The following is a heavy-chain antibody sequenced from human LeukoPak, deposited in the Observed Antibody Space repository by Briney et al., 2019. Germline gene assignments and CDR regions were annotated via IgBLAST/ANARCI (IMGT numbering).Heavy chain of an antibody. CDR3: EPARITIFGLVP. J-gene: IGHJ5*02. CDR2: VDPEDGKT. V-gene: IGHV1-69-2*01. CDR1: GYTFVRFG. Sequence: ASVKVSCKASGYTFVRFGLSWVRQAPGQGLEWMGRVDPEDGKTIYAEKFQGRVTITADTSTDTAYMELRSLRSADTAVYYCEPARITIFGLVPWGQGPLVTVS. D-gene: IGHD3-3*01.